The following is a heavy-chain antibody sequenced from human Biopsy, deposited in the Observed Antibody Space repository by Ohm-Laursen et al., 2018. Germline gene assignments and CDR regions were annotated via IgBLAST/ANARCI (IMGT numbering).Heavy chain of an antibody. V-gene: IGHV4-59*01. CDR3: ARDRGYYSDRTVPGYFDL. Sequence: SETLSLTCTVSGDSISSYYWSWIRQPPGKGLEWIGYVYYTGSTDYNPSLQSRVTISVDTSKNHFSLRLRSVTPADTAIYYCARDRGYYSDRTVPGYFDLWGRGTPFTVSS. CDR2: VYYTGST. J-gene: IGHJ2*01. CDR1: GDSISSYY. D-gene: IGHD3-22*01.